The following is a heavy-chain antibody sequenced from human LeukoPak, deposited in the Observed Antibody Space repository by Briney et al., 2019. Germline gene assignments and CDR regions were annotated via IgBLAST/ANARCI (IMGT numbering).Heavy chain of an antibody. CDR1: GFLSSSYW. Sequence: PGGSLRLSCAASGFLSSSYWIDWVRQAPGKGLVWVSGINSDGSMTRYAESVKGRFTISRDNAKNTLYLQMNSLRAEDTAVYYCARVGSTDSPHAFDIWGQGTTVTVSS. J-gene: IGHJ3*02. D-gene: IGHD3-22*01. CDR2: INSDGSMT. V-gene: IGHV3-74*01. CDR3: ARVGSTDSPHAFDI.